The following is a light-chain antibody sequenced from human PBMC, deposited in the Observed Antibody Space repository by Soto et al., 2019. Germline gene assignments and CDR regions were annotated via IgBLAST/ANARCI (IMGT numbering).Light chain of an antibody. V-gene: IGKV3-20*01. CDR3: QQYRDSRT. CDR1: QSVGTR. CDR2: GAS. Sequence: EILLTQSPDTLSLSPGERATLSCRAAQSVGTRLAWYQHKTGQAPRLLISGASSRATGIPDRFTGSGSETSFTLTISRLEPEDFAVYYCQQYRDSRTFGQGTKVDIK. J-gene: IGKJ1*01.